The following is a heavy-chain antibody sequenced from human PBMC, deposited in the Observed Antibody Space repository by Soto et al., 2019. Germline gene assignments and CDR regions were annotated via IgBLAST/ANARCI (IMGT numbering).Heavy chain of an antibody. CDR3: ARAGDGSLSRLDY. CDR2: ISYDGSNK. Sequence: QVQLVESGGGVVQPGRSLRLSCAASGFTFSSYAMHWVRQAPGKGLEWVAVISYDGSNKYYADSVKGRFTISRDNSKNTLYLQMNSLRAEETAVYYCARAGDGSLSRLDYWGQGTLVTVSS. J-gene: IGHJ4*02. V-gene: IGHV3-30-3*01. D-gene: IGHD3-16*01. CDR1: GFTFSSYA.